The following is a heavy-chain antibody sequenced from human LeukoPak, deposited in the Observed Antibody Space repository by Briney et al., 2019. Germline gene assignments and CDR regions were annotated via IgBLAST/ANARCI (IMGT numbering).Heavy chain of an antibody. Sequence: GESLKISCKGSGYSLTSYWIGWVRQMPGKGLEWMGIIYPGDSDTRYSPSFQGQVTISADKSISTAYLQWSSLKASDTAMYYCARRDYGGPRGDAFDIWGQGTMVTVSS. V-gene: IGHV5-51*01. CDR1: GYSLTSYW. CDR3: ARRDYGGPRGDAFDI. D-gene: IGHD4-23*01. J-gene: IGHJ3*02. CDR2: IYPGDSDT.